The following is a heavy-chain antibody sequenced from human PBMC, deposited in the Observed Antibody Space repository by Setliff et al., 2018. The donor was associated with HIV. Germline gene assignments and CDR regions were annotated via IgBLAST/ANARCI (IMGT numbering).Heavy chain of an antibody. CDR2: FDPESGET. V-gene: IGHV1-24*01. CDR3: TTFYKLTGTTSFDF. J-gene: IGHJ4*02. CDR1: GYTLTELS. Sequence: ASVKVSCKVSGYTLTELSIHWVRQPPGQGLEWMGGFDPESGETLYAQKFQDRVTMTDDTSTGTTYMELTSLRSEDTAIYYCTTFYKLTGTTSFDFWGQGTLVTVPQ. D-gene: IGHD1-7*01.